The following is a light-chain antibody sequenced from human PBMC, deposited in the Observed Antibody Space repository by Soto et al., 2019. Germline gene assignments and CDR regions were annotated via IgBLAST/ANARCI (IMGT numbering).Light chain of an antibody. CDR2: DTY. Sequence: EIVLTQSPGTLSLSPGERATLSCRASQSVSSSYLGWFQQRPGQPPRLLIYDTYFRATGIPDRFSGIGSGTDFTLTISRREPEDFAVYYCQQYSGPPYTLGQGTKLEI. J-gene: IGKJ2*01. CDR1: QSVSSSY. CDR3: QQYSGPPYT. V-gene: IGKV3-20*01.